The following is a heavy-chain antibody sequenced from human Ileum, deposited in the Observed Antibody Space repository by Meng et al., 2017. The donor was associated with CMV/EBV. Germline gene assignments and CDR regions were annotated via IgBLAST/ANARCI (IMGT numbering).Heavy chain of an antibody. CDR2: IFHSGAS. Sequence: QMQLQESGPVLVRPSWTLSLTCVVSGGSLIGTNWWNWVRQPPGGGLEWIGEIFHSGASNYNPSLKSRATISIDNSKNQFSLRLTSVTVADTAVYFCADPPAGLWGQGVLVTVSS. CDR1: GGSLIGTNW. J-gene: IGHJ4*02. D-gene: IGHD3-16*01. V-gene: IGHV4-4*02. CDR3: ADPPAGL.